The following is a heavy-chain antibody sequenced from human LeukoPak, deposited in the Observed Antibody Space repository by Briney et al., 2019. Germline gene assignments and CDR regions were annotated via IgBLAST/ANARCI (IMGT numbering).Heavy chain of an antibody. V-gene: IGHV4-59*08. D-gene: IGHD6-19*01. Sequence: SETLSLTCAVSVGSINSYYWGCMRRPPGRAGQWIGDIYCRGRNNYNRSFKRRVTIFLDKSKSHLFSHMTQLLTADTAILYFVTRHAGWNYFDYWGQGILVTVSS. CDR2: IYCRGRN. J-gene: IGHJ4*02. CDR3: VTRHAGWNYFDY. CDR1: VGSINSYY.